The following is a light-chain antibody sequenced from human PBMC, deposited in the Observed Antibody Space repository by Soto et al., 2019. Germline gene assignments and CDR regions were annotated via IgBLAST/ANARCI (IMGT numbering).Light chain of an antibody. CDR2: AAS. CDR1: QDISSY. V-gene: IGKV1-27*01. Sequence: IQVTQSPSSLSASVGDRVTITCRASQDISSYLAWYQQKPGKVPKLLIYAASTLHSGVPSRFSGSGSGTDFTLTISSLQPEDVATYYCQKYNSAPWTFGQGTKVDIK. CDR3: QKYNSAPWT. J-gene: IGKJ1*01.